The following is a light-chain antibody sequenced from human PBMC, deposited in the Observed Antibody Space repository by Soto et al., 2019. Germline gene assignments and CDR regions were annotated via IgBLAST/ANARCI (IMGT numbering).Light chain of an antibody. J-gene: IGKJ2*01. CDR3: QQYGSSMYT. Sequence: DIVLTQSPGTLSLSPGERATLSCRASQSVSSSYLAWYQQKPGQAPRLLIYGASSRATGIPDRFSGSGSGTDFTLTLSRLEPADFAVYYCQQYGSSMYTFGQGPMLEIK. CDR2: GAS. V-gene: IGKV3-20*01. CDR1: QSVSSSY.